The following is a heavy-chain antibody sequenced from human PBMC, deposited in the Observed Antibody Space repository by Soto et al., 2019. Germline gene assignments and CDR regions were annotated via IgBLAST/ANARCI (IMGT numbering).Heavy chain of an antibody. V-gene: IGHV3-43*01. Sequence: PGGSLRLSFAASGFKFDDYTMHWVRQAPGKGLEWVSLISRDGGRTHYADSVKGRFAISRDNSKKSLFLQMNSLTTADTALYYCAKEGVVLNYSFDYWGQGTQVTVSS. D-gene: IGHD3-16*01. CDR3: AKEGVVLNYSFDY. CDR1: GFKFDDYT. CDR2: ISRDGGRT. J-gene: IGHJ4*02.